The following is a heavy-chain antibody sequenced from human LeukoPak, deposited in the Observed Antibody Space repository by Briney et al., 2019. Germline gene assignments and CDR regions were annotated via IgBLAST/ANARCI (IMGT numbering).Heavy chain of an antibody. Sequence: GGSLRLSCAASGFTFSSYWMSWVRQAPGKGLEWVANIKQDGSEKYYVDSVKGRLTISRDNSKNTLYLQMNSLRAEDTAVYFCAKIKGRDYGDYDENYFDFWGQGTLVTVSS. J-gene: IGHJ4*02. V-gene: IGHV3-7*03. D-gene: IGHD4-17*01. CDR2: IKQDGSEK. CDR1: GFTFSSYW. CDR3: AKIKGRDYGDYDENYFDF.